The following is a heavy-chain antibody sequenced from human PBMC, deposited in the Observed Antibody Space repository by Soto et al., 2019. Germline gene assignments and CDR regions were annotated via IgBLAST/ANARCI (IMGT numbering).Heavy chain of an antibody. Sequence: ASVKVSCKASGYTFTGYYMHWVRQAPGQGLEWMGWINPNSGGTNYAQKFQGWVTMTRDTSISTAYMELSRLRSDDTAVYYCARLNYDTSAPGSHDYWGQGTLVTVSS. CDR1: GYTFTGYY. CDR3: ARLNYDTSAPGSHDY. CDR2: INPNSGGT. V-gene: IGHV1-2*04. D-gene: IGHD3-22*01. J-gene: IGHJ4*02.